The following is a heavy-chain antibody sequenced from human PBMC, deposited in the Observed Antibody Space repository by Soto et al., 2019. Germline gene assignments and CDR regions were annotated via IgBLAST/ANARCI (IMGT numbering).Heavy chain of an antibody. J-gene: IGHJ4*02. V-gene: IGHV4-39*07. Sequence: SETLSLTCTVSGGSISSSSYYWGWIRQPPGKGLEWIGSIYYSGSTYYNPSLKSRVTISVDTSKNQFSLKLTSVTAADTAVYYCAKANYGSGRGEADYWGQGTLVTVSS. CDR2: IYYSGST. CDR1: GGSISSSSYY. D-gene: IGHD3-10*01. CDR3: AKANYGSGRGEADY.